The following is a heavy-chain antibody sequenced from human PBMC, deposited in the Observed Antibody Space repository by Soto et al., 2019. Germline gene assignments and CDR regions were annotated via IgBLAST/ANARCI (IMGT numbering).Heavy chain of an antibody. J-gene: IGHJ4*02. CDR1: GFTFSGSA. CDR2: IKQDGSEK. V-gene: IGHV3-7*03. D-gene: IGHD5-12*01. Sequence: EVQLVESGGGLVQPGGSLKLSCAASGFTFSGSAMHWVRQAPGKGLEWVANIKQDGSEKYYVDSVKGRFTISRDNAKNSLYLQMNSLRAEDTAVYYCARDGLVATHDYWGQGTLVTVSS. CDR3: ARDGLVATHDY.